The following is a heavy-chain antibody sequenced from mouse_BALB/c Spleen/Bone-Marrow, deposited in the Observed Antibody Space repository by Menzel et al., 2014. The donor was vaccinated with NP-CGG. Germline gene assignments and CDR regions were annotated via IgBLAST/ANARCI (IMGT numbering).Heavy chain of an antibody. CDR3: ARGAYYYGSSYDAMDC. D-gene: IGHD1-1*01. V-gene: IGHV5-17*02. Sequence: DVQLVESGGGLVQPGGSRKLSCAASGFTFSSFGMHWVRQAPEKGLEWVAYISSGSSTIYYADTVKGRFTISRDNPKNTLFLQMTSLRSEDTAMYYCARGAYYYGSSYDAMDCWGQGTSVTVSS. J-gene: IGHJ4*01. CDR2: ISSGSSTI. CDR1: GFTFSSFG.